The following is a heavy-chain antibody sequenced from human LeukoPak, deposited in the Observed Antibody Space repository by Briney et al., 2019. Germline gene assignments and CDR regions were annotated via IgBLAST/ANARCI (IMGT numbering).Heavy chain of an antibody. J-gene: IGHJ4*02. Sequence: GGSLRLSCLASGFTFSDYWMSWVRQAPGKGLEWVSGINWNGGSTGYADSVKGRFTISRDNAKNSLYLQMNSLRAEDTALYYCARDPEGVYSSSYFDYWGQGTLVTVSS. D-gene: IGHD6-6*01. V-gene: IGHV3-20*04. CDR3: ARDPEGVYSSSYFDY. CDR1: GFTFSDYW. CDR2: INWNGGST.